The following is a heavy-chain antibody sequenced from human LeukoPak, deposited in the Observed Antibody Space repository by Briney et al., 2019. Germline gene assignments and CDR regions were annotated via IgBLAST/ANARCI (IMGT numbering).Heavy chain of an antibody. V-gene: IGHV4-34*01. J-gene: IGHJ4*02. Sequence: SETLSLTCAVYGGSFSGYYWSWIRQPPGKGLEWIGEINHSGSTNYNPSLKSRVTISVDTSKNQFSLELSSVTAADTAVYYCARLRRYFDWLFPFDYWGQGTLVTVSS. CDR1: GGSFSGYY. CDR2: INHSGST. D-gene: IGHD3-9*01. CDR3: ARLRRYFDWLFPFDY.